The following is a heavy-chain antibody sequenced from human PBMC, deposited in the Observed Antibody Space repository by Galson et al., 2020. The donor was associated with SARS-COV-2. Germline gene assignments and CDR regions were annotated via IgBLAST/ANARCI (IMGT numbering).Heavy chain of an antibody. V-gene: IGHV3-33*01. Sequence: GGSLRLSCAASGFTFSSYGMHWVRQAPGKGLEWVAVIWYDGSNKYYADSVKGRFTISRDNSKNTLYLQMNSLRAEDTAVYYCARLCLRPLSRSPYYMDVWGKGTTVTVSS. CDR1: GFTFSSYG. CDR2: IWYDGSNK. D-gene: IGHD2-2*01. CDR3: ARLCLRPLSRSPYYMDV. J-gene: IGHJ6*03.